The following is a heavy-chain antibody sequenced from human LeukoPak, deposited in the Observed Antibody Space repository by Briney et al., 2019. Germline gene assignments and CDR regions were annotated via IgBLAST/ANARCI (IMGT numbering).Heavy chain of an antibody. Sequence: SETLSLTCTVSGDSISSSSYYWSWIRQPPGKGLEWIGYISYSGSTNYIPSLKSRVTISLDTSKNQFSLRLSSVTAADTAVYYCARLYGDSITAFNIWGQGTMVTVSS. CDR1: GDSISSSSYY. CDR2: ISYSGST. J-gene: IGHJ3*02. D-gene: IGHD4-17*01. CDR3: ARLYGDSITAFNI. V-gene: IGHV4-61*05.